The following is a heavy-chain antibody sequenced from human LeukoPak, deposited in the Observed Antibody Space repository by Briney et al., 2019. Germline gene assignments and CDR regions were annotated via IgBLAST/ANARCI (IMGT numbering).Heavy chain of an antibody. D-gene: IGHD2-15*01. J-gene: IGHJ4*02. Sequence: PSETLSLTCAVSGYSISSGYYWGWIRQPPGKGLEWIGSIYHSGSTYYNPSLKSRVTISVDTSKNQFSLKLSSVTAADTAVYYCARDLGYCSGGSCYHDYWGQGTLVTVSS. CDR3: ARDLGYCSGGSCYHDY. CDR1: GYSISSGYY. CDR2: IYHSGST. V-gene: IGHV4-38-2*02.